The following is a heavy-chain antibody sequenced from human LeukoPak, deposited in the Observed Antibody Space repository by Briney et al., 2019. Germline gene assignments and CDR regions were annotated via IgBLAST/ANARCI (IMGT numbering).Heavy chain of an antibody. V-gene: IGHV3-7*03. Sequence: GGSLRLSCEAYGFTFSDYWMTWVRQAPGQGLEWVANIKEDGSEKYYVDSVRGRLTIARDNAKNSLYLQMNSLRAEDTALYYCAKDSLRYSSGPETPDYWGQGTLVTVSS. CDR3: AKDSLRYSSGPETPDY. D-gene: IGHD6-19*01. J-gene: IGHJ4*02. CDR2: IKEDGSEK. CDR1: GFTFSDYW.